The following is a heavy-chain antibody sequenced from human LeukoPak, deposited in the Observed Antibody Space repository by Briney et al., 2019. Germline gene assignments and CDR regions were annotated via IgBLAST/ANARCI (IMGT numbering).Heavy chain of an antibody. CDR3: ARAHSGGSVGWFDP. V-gene: IGHV1-18*01. J-gene: IGHJ5*02. D-gene: IGHD2-15*01. CDR2: ISAYNGNT. CDR1: GYTFTSYG. Sequence: ASVKVSCKASGYTFTSYGISWVRQAPGQGLEWMGWISAYNGNTNYAQKLQGRVTMTTDTSTSTAYMELSRLRSDDTAVYYCARAHSGGSVGWFDPWGQGTLVTVSS.